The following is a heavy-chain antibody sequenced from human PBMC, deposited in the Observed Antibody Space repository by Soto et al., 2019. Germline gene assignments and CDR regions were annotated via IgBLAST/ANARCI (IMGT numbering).Heavy chain of an antibody. J-gene: IGHJ4*02. CDR3: ARPKNSIPSFDY. Sequence: SGPTLVNPTQTLTLTCTFSGFSLSTDDVGVGWIRQPPGKALDWLAVIYWDDDKRYSPSLKSRLTITKDTSKNQVLLTMTNMEPVDTATFSGARPKNSIPSFDYGGKGALVTVPS. CDR1: GFSLSTDDVG. CDR2: IYWDDDK. V-gene: IGHV2-5*02. D-gene: IGHD6-6*01.